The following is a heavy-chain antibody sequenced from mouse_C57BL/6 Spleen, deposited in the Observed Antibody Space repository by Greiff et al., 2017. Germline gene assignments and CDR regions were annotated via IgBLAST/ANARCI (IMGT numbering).Heavy chain of an antibody. D-gene: IGHD4-1*01. Sequence: QVQLQQSGPELVKPGASVKISCKASGYAFSSSWMNWVKQRPGKGLEWIGRIYPGDGDTNYNGKFKGKATLTADKSSSTAYMQLSSLTSEDSAVYFCARRATYWDAYYFDYWGQGTTLTVSS. CDR2: IYPGDGDT. CDR3: ARRATYWDAYYFDY. J-gene: IGHJ2*01. V-gene: IGHV1-82*01. CDR1: GYAFSSSW.